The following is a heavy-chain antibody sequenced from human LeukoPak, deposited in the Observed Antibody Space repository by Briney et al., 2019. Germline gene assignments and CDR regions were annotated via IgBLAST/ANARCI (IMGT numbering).Heavy chain of an antibody. D-gene: IGHD3-10*01. CDR3: ASTQRDYYGSGKYYFDY. V-gene: IGHV4-59*01. CDR2: IYYGGST. Sequence: SETLSLTCTVSGGSISSYYWSWIRQPPGKGLEWIGYIYYGGSTNYNPSLKSRVTISVDTSKNQFSLKLSSVTAADTAVYYCASTQRDYYGSGKYYFDYWGQGTLVTVSS. J-gene: IGHJ4*02. CDR1: GGSISSYY.